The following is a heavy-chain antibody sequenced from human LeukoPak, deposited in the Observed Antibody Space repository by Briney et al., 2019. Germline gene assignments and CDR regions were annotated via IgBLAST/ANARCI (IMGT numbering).Heavy chain of an antibody. Sequence: PGGSLRLSCTASGFTFGDYAMSWVRQAPGKGLEGVGFIRSKAYGGTTEYAASVKGRFTISRGDSKSIAYLQMNSLKTEDTAVYYCTRDISGYYDSSGYYYYFDYWGQGTLVTVSS. CDR1: GFTFGDYA. J-gene: IGHJ4*02. CDR2: IRSKAYGGTT. D-gene: IGHD3-22*01. V-gene: IGHV3-49*04. CDR3: TRDISGYYDSSGYYYYFDY.